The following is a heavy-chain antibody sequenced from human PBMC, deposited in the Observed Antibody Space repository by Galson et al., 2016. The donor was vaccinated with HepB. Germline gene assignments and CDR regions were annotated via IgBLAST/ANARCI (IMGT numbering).Heavy chain of an antibody. D-gene: IGHD3-9*01. CDR1: GASISSYY. Sequence: SETLSLTCTVSGASISSYYWNWIRQPPGKELEWIGYIYSGSTTYTNYNPSLKSRLTISVDTSRSQFSLKLNSVTTADTAVYYCTRGERLGLDSWGQGNLVTVSS. V-gene: IGHV4-59*01. J-gene: IGHJ4*02. CDR3: TRGERLGLDS. CDR2: IYSGST.